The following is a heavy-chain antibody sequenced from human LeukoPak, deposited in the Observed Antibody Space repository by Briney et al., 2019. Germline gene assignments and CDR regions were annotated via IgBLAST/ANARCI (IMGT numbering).Heavy chain of an antibody. CDR3: GRVIAGAIDY. CDR1: GFTFSGHS. V-gene: IGHV3-7*01. Sequence: GGSLRLSCAASGFTFSGHSMTWVRQAPGKGLEWVANINLDGSERSYVDFVKGRFTISRDNADNSMYLQMNSLRAEDTAVYYCGRVIAGAIDYWGQGTLVTVSS. CDR2: INLDGSER. J-gene: IGHJ4*02. D-gene: IGHD6-13*01.